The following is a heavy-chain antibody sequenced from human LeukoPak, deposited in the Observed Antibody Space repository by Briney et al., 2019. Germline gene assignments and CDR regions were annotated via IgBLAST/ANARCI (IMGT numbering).Heavy chain of an antibody. CDR1: GGSIRSYY. Sequence: SETLSLTCTVSGGSIRSYYWSWIRQPPGKGLEWIGCIYYSGNTNYNPSLESRVTISVDTSKNQFSLKLSSVTAADTAVYYCARHQLRGFLDDNWGQGTLVTVSS. D-gene: IGHD3-10*01. CDR3: ARHQLRGFLDDN. J-gene: IGHJ4*02. CDR2: IYYSGNT. V-gene: IGHV4-59*08.